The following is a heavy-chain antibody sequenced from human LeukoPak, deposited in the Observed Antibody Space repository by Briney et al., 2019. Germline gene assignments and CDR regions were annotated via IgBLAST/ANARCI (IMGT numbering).Heavy chain of an antibody. V-gene: IGHV1-18*01. J-gene: IGHJ4*02. CDR2: ISAYNGNT. Sequence: ASVKVSCKASGYTFTSYGIGWVRQAPGQGLEWMGWISAYNGNTNYAQKLQGRVTMTTDTSTSTAYMELRSLRSDDTAVYYCAREEDGGWYNLFDYWGQGTLVTVSS. D-gene: IGHD6-19*01. CDR3: AREEDGGWYNLFDY. CDR1: GYTFTSYG.